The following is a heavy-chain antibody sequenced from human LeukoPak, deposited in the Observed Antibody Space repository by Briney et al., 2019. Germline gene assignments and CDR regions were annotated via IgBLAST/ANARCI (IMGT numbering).Heavy chain of an antibody. D-gene: IGHD3-10*01. CDR2: INPNSGGT. V-gene: IGHV1-2*04. Sequence: ASVKVCCKASGYTFTGYYMHWVRQAPGQGLEWMGWINPNSGGTNYAQKFQGWVTMTRDTSISTAYMELSRLRSDDTAVYYCAREWRYYYGSGSYSTFDYWGQGTLVTVSS. CDR3: AREWRYYYGSGSYSTFDY. CDR1: GYTFTGYY. J-gene: IGHJ4*02.